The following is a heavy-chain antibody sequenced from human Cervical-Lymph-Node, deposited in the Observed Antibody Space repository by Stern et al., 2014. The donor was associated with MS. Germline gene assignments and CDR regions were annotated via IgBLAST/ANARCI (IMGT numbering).Heavy chain of an antibody. V-gene: IGHV3-21*06. D-gene: IGHD1-26*01. Sequence: EVHLVESGGGLVKPGGSLRLSCAVSGFTFSDYNMNWVRQTPGKGLEWVSSISESGSFVYSADSLRGRFTISRDNAKNSLYLQMNSLRADDTAVYYCARDYSGSYYGDLDYWGQGTLVTVSS. CDR2: ISESGSFV. CDR1: GFTFSDYN. J-gene: IGHJ4*02. CDR3: ARDYSGSYYGDLDY.